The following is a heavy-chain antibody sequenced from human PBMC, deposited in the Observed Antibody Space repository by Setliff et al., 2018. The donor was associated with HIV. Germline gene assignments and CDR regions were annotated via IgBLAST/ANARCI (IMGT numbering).Heavy chain of an antibody. CDR3: ARDKRASFDGLDV. CDR1: GGSSSSYY. CDR2: TYSNGGT. D-gene: IGHD6-25*01. Sequence: KTPETLSLTCTVSGGSSSSYYWSWNRQPPGKGLEYIGYTYSNGGTNVNPSLKSRITIPIDPTKNQSPLRLSSVTAADTAFYYCARDKRASFDGLDVWGQGTTVTVSS. V-gene: IGHV4-59*01. J-gene: IGHJ6*02.